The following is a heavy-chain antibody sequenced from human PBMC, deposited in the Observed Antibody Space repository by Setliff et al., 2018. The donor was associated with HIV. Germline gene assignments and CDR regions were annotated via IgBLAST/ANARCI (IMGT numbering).Heavy chain of an antibody. CDR1: GGSISSGCYY. D-gene: IGHD3-22*01. J-gene: IGHJ5*02. Sequence: SETLSLTCTVSGGSISSGCYYWSWIRQPAGKGLEWIGHIYTGGSTNYNPSLKSRVIISVDTATNQFSLKLSSVTAADTAVYYCASRVYYYDESAILREEGFVPWGQGTLVTVSS. V-gene: IGHV4-61*09. CDR2: IYTGGST. CDR3: ASRVYYYDESAILREEGFVP.